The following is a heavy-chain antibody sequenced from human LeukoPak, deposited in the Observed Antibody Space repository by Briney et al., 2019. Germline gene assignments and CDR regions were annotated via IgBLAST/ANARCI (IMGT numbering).Heavy chain of an antibody. V-gene: IGHV1-18*01. Sequence: ASVKVSCKASGYTFTSYGISWVRQAPGQGLEWMGWISAYNGNTNYAQKLQGRVTMTTDTSTSTAYMELRSLRSDDTAVYYCARDPHYYDSSGDPWSPSWFDPWGQGTLVTVSS. CDR3: ARDPHYYDSSGDPWSPSWFDP. CDR2: ISAYNGNT. D-gene: IGHD3-22*01. J-gene: IGHJ5*02. CDR1: GYTFTSYG.